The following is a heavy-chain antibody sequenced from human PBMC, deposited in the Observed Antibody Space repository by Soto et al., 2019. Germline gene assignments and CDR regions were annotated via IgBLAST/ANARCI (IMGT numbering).Heavy chain of an antibody. CDR1: GFTFSSYG. Sequence: QVQLVESGGGVVQPGRSLRLSCAASGFTFSSYGMHRVRQAPGKGLEWVAVISYDRSNKYYADSVKGRFTISRDNSKNTLYLQMNSLKAEHTAVYYCAKDLARAAAGTPLQNHYHYGMDVWGQGTTVTDSS. CDR3: AKDLARAAAGTPLQNHYHYGMDV. D-gene: IGHD6-13*01. J-gene: IGHJ6*02. CDR2: ISYDRSNK. V-gene: IGHV3-30*18.